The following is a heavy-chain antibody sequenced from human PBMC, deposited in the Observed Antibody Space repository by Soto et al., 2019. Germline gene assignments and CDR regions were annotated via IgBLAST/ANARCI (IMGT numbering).Heavy chain of an antibody. J-gene: IGHJ6*02. V-gene: IGHV3-23*01. D-gene: IGHD3-10*01. CDR1: EFTFDTYA. CDR2: VSGSGRNT. CDR3: AKGLLWFGELLSENYHYGLDV. Sequence: EVQLLESGGGLVQPGGSLRLSCSAFEFTFDTYAMTWVRQSPGKGLEWVSTVSGSGRNTYYADAVKGRFTISRDNSRNTLYLEMSSLRADDTALYYCAKGLLWFGELLSENYHYGLDVWGQGTTVSVSS.